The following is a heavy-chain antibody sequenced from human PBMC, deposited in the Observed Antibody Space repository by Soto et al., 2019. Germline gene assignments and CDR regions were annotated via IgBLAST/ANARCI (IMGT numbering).Heavy chain of an antibody. CDR2: ISYDGSNK. V-gene: IGHV3-30*18. J-gene: IGHJ4*02. D-gene: IGHD3-10*01. CDR1: GFTFSSYG. Sequence: HPGGSLRLSCAASGFTFSSYGMHWVRQAPGKGLEWVAVISYDGSNKYYADSVKGRFTISRDNSKNTLYLQMNSLRAEDTAVYYCAKDSGYYGSGSYVDYWGQGTLVTVSS. CDR3: AKDSGYYGSGSYVDY.